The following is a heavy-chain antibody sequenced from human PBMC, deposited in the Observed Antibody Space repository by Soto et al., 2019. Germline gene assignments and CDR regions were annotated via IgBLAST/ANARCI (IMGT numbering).Heavy chain of an antibody. CDR3: ARGPLGVLNYVDS. J-gene: IGHJ4*02. CDR2: IFPLTDIP. V-gene: IGHV1-69*02. D-gene: IGHD2-8*01. CDR1: GGTFRNYP. Sequence: QVQLVQSGTEVKKPGSSVKVSCKASGGTFRNYPINWVRQAPGQGLEWMGSIFPLTDIPDYAQNFQARLTISADKSTSTAYMELSSLTSDDTAMYFCARGPLGVLNYVDSWGQGTLVTVAS.